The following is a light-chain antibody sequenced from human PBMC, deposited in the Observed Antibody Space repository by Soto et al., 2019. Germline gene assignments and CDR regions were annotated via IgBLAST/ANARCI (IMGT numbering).Light chain of an antibody. J-gene: IGLJ1*01. CDR2: KDS. V-gene: IGLV3-25*03. CDR3: QSADSSGTYYV. Sequence: SYELTQPPSVSVSPGQTARITCSGDALPKQYAYWYHQKPGQAPVLVMYKDSERPSGIPERFAGSSSGTTVTLTISGVQAEDEADYYCQSADSSGTYYVVGTGTKLTVL. CDR1: ALPKQY.